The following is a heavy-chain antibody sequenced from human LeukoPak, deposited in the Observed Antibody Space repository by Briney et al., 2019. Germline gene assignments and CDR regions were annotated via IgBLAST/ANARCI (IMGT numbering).Heavy chain of an antibody. J-gene: IGHJ5*02. Sequence: GGSLRLFCAASGFTFSSYSMNWVGQAPGKGLEWVSYISSSSSRVYYAGSVKGRFNISRDNAKNSLYQQMNSLRAQDTAVYYCPRAGAYDFWSGRLDNWFDPWGQGTLVTVSS. CDR3: PRAGAYDFWSGRLDNWFDP. CDR1: GFTFSSYS. V-gene: IGHV3-48*04. D-gene: IGHD3-3*01. CDR2: ISSSSSRV.